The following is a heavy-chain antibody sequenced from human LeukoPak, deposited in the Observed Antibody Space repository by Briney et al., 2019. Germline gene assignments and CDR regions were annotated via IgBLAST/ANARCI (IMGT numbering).Heavy chain of an antibody. CDR1: GYSISSGYY. V-gene: IGHV4-38-2*02. J-gene: IGHJ4*02. CDR2: IYHSGST. Sequence: SETLSLTCTVSGYSISSGYYWGWIRQPPGKGLEWIGSIYHSGSTYYNPSLKSRVTISVDTSKNQFSLKLSSVTAADTAVYYCARVGSSWYHDYWGQGTLVTVSS. CDR3: ARVGSSWYHDY. D-gene: IGHD6-13*01.